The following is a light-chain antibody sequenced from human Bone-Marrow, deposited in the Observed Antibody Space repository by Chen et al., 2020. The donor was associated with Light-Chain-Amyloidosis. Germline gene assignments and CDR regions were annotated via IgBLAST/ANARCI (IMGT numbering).Light chain of an antibody. V-gene: IGKV1-5*03. CDR1: QSISSR. J-gene: IGKJ1*01. CDR2: QAS. Sequence: DIQMTQSPSTLSASVGDRVTIACRASQSISSRLAWYQQKPGKAPKLLISQASSLEFGVPSRFSGGGYGTDFTLTISSLQPDDFATYYCQQYNDNSWTFGQGTKVEVK. CDR3: QQYNDNSWT.